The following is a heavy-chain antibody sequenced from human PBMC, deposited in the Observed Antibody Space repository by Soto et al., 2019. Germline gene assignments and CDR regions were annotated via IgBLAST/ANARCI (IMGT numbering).Heavy chain of an antibody. CDR2: INHSGST. Sequence: SLTCAVYGGSFSGYYWSWIRQPPGKGLEWIGEINHSGSTSYNPSLKSRVTISVDTSKNQFSLKLSSVTAADTAVYYCARGYTVAVAARAFDIWGQGTMVTVSS. D-gene: IGHD6-19*01. J-gene: IGHJ3*02. V-gene: IGHV4-34*01. CDR3: ARGYTVAVAARAFDI. CDR1: GGSFSGYY.